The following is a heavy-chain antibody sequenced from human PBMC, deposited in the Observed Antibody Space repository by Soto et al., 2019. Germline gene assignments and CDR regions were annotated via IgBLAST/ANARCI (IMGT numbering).Heavy chain of an antibody. CDR2: IYYRGST. D-gene: IGHD4-17*01. Sequence: SETRSLTCTFSGGSISRYYWSGIRQPPGKGVEWGGGIYYRGSTNYNPCLKRRVTISVDTSKPQFSLELSSVTAAATAVYYCARAYGGTAFVYWGPGTLVTVS. J-gene: IGHJ4*02. CDR1: GGSISRYY. CDR3: ARAYGGTAFVY. V-gene: IGHV4-59*01.